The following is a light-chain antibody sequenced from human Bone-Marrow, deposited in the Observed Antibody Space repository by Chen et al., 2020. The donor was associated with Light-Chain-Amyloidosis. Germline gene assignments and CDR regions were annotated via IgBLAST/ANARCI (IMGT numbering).Light chain of an antibody. J-gene: IGLJ3*02. V-gene: IGLV6-57*01. CDR1: SGSIATNY. Sequence: NFMLTQPHSVSESPGKTVIISCTRSSGSIATNYVQWYQKRPGSSPTTVIYEDDQRPSGVPDRFSGSSDRSSNSASLPISGLKTEDEAEYYCQSYQGSSQGVFGGGTKLTVL. CDR3: QSYQGSSQGV. CDR2: EDD.